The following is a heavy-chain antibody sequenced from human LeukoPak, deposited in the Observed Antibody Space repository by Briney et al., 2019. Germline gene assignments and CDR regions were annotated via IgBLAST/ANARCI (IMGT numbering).Heavy chain of an antibody. Sequence: SETLSLTCTVSGGSISSYYWSWIRQPAGKGLEWIGHTHISGNTKYNPSLKSRVTMSVDTSKNQFSLRLSSVTAADTAVYYCAPVAFSKYHYYMDVWGKGTTVTVSS. CDR2: THISGNT. CDR3: APVAFSKYHYYMDV. J-gene: IGHJ6*03. V-gene: IGHV4-4*07. CDR1: GGSISSYY. D-gene: IGHD6-19*01.